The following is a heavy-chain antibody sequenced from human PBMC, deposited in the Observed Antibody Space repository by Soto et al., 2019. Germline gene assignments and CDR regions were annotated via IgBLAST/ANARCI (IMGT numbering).Heavy chain of an antibody. Sequence: SVKVSCKASGGTFSSYAISWVRQAPGQGLEWMGGIIPIFGTANYAQKFQGRVTMTTNTSTSTAYMELRSLRPYDTAVNYCARESQLVVDYWGQGTLVTVSS. CDR3: ARESQLVVDY. D-gene: IGHD6-6*01. CDR1: GGTFSSYA. CDR2: IIPIFGTA. J-gene: IGHJ4*02. V-gene: IGHV1-69*05.